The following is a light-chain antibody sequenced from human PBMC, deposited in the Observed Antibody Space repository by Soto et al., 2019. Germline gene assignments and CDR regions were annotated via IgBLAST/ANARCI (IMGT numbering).Light chain of an antibody. J-gene: IGKJ1*01. CDR3: QQLNSYPRGT. CDR1: QGLSSY. CDR2: AAS. Sequence: DIQLTQSPSFLSASVGDRVTITCRASQGLSSYLAWYQQKPGEAPTLLIYAASTLQSGVPARFSGSGSGTEFTLTISSLQPEDFATYFCQQLNSYPRGTFGQGTKVEIK. V-gene: IGKV1-9*01.